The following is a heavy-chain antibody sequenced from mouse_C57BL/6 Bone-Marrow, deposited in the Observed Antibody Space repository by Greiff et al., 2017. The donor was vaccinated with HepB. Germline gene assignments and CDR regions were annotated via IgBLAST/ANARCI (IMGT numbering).Heavy chain of an antibody. J-gene: IGHJ1*03. V-gene: IGHV1-59*01. CDR2: IDPSDSYT. CDR3: ARFYYDCVHCYFYV. CDR1: GYTFTSDW. Sequence: VQLQQPGAELVRPGTSVKLSCKASGYTFTSDWMHWVKQRPGQGLEWIGVIDPSDSYTNYNQKFKGKATLTVDTSSSTAYMQLSSLTYEDSAVYYCARFYYDCVHCYFYVWGTGTTVTVSS. D-gene: IGHD2-4*01.